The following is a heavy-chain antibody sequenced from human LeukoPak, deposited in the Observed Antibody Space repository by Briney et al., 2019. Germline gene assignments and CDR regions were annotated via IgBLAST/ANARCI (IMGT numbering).Heavy chain of an antibody. CDR3: ARSGVAGTWAIDY. Sequence: GGSLRLSCAASGFTFSDYSMSWIRQAPGKGLEWVSYISNTGITRHYADSVKGRFTISRDNAKNSLYLQMDSLRAEDTAVYYCARSGVAGTWAIDYWGQGTLVTVSS. CDR1: GFTFSDYS. D-gene: IGHD6-19*01. CDR2: ISNTGITR. V-gene: IGHV3-11*04. J-gene: IGHJ4*02.